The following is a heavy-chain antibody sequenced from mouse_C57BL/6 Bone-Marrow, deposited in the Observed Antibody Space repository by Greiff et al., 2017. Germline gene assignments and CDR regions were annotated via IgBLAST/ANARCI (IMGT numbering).Heavy chain of an antibody. CDR1: GYTFTSYW. V-gene: IGHV1-50*01. J-gene: IGHJ1*03. CDR3: ASNWDRYFDV. Sequence: VKVVESGAELVKPGASVKLSCKASGYTFTSYWMQWVKQRPGQGLEWIGEIDPSDSYPNYNQKFKGKATLTVDTSYSTAYMPLSSLTSEVSAVYYCASNWDRYFDVWGTGTTVTVSS. D-gene: IGHD4-1*01. CDR2: IDPSDSYP.